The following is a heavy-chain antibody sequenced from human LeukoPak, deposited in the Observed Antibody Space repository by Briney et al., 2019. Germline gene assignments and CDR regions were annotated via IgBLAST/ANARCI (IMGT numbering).Heavy chain of an antibody. CDR3: ARPITPVYYSGGSCDLSNDAFDI. CDR1: GYTFNTYD. D-gene: IGHD2-15*01. V-gene: IGHV1-18*01. CDR2: ISAYNGNT. Sequence: ASVKVSCKASGYTFNTYDINWLRQAPGQPLEWMGWISAYNGNTNHAQKLQGRVTMTTDTSTSTGYMALRSLRSDDTAVYYCARPITPVYYSGGSCDLSNDAFDIWGQGTMVTVAS. J-gene: IGHJ3*02.